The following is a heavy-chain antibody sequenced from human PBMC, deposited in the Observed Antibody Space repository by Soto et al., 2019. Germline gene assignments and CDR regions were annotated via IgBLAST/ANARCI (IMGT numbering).Heavy chain of an antibody. D-gene: IGHD1-26*01. Sequence: GGSLRLSCAASGFTFDDYTMHWVRQAPGKGLEWVSLISWDGGSTYYADSAKGRFTISRDNSKNSLYLQMNSLRTEDTALYYCAKDGANYYYYYMDVWGKGTTVTVSS. CDR1: GFTFDDYT. CDR3: AKDGANYYYYYMDV. J-gene: IGHJ6*03. CDR2: ISWDGGST. V-gene: IGHV3-43*01.